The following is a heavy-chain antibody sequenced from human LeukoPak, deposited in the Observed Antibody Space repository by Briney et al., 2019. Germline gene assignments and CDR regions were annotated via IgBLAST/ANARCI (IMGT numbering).Heavy chain of an antibody. CDR3: AKGPYAGVYYFDY. Sequence: GGSLRLSCAASGFTFSSYAMSWVRQAPGKGLEWVSAISGSGGSTYYADSVKGRFTISRDNSKNTLYLQMDSLRAEDTAVYYCAKGPYAGVYYFDYWGQGTLVTVSS. J-gene: IGHJ4*02. V-gene: IGHV3-23*01. CDR2: ISGSGGST. CDR1: GFTFSSYA. D-gene: IGHD2-2*01.